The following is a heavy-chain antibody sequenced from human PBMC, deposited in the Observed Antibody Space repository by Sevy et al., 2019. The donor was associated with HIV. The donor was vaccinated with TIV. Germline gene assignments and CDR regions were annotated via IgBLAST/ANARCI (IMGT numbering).Heavy chain of an antibody. CDR2: IKEDGPEK. Sequence: GGSLRLSCETSGIALKWYWMHWVRQAPGKGPEGLASIKEDGPEKYYVGSVDGGFKLYRYKANKFLYLQMNNLGVEATDTYYCALPHSELRCDRYLKHCGQGTLVTVSS. CDR1: GIALKWYW. D-gene: IGHD1-26*01. J-gene: IGHJ1*01. V-gene: IGHV3-7*01. CDR3: ALPHSELRCDRYLKH.